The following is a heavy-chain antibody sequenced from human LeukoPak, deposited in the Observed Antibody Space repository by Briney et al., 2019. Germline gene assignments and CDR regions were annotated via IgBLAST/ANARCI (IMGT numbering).Heavy chain of an antibody. V-gene: IGHV1-8*03. CDR2: MNPNSGNT. Sequence: GASVKVSCKASGYTFTSYDINWVRQATGQGLEWMGWMNPNSGNTGYAQKFQGRVTITRNTSISTAYMELSSLRSEDTAVYYCAREMVWGSYRPYYFDYWGQGTLVTVSS. D-gene: IGHD3-16*02. CDR1: GYTFTSYD. CDR3: AREMVWGSYRPYYFDY. J-gene: IGHJ4*02.